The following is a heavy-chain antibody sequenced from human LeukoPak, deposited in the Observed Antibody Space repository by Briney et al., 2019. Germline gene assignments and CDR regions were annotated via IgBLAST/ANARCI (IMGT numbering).Heavy chain of an antibody. CDR1: GFTFSGYS. J-gene: IGHJ4*02. Sequence: PGGSLRLSCAASGFTFSGYSMNWVRQAPGKGLEWVSCISSSSSYIYYADSVKGRFTISRDNAKNSLYLQMNSLRAEDTAVYYCARAHNWNYGTFDYWGQGTLVTVSS. CDR2: ISSSSSYI. D-gene: IGHD1-7*01. V-gene: IGHV3-21*01. CDR3: ARAHNWNYGTFDY.